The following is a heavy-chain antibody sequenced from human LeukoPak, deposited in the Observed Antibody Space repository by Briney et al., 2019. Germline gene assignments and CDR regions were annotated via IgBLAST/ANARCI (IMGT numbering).Heavy chain of an antibody. V-gene: IGHV4-59*11. J-gene: IGHJ4*02. Sequence: SETLSLTCDVSGDSMNSHYWSWIRQPPGKGLECVGYIHSSGRTNQNPSLKSRVTLSVDTSKNQFSLTLNSVTAADTAVYFCARAVLMETTFFIGDWGQGTMVTVFS. CDR2: IHSSGRT. D-gene: IGHD2-8*01. CDR3: ARAVLMETTFFIGD. CDR1: GDSMNSHY.